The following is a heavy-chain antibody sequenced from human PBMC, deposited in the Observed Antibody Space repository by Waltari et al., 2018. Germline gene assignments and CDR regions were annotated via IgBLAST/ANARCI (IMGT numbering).Heavy chain of an antibody. V-gene: IGHV3-21*01. CDR2: ISSSSYI. D-gene: IGHD4-17*01. CDR1: GFTFSSYS. Sequence: EVQLVESGGGLVKPGGSLRLSCAASGFTFSSYSMNWVRQAPGKGLEWVSSISSSSYIYYADSVKGRFTISRDNAKNSLYLQMNSLRAEDTAVYYCASGYGDLEGGYWGQGTLVTVSS. J-gene: IGHJ4*02. CDR3: ASGYGDLEGGY.